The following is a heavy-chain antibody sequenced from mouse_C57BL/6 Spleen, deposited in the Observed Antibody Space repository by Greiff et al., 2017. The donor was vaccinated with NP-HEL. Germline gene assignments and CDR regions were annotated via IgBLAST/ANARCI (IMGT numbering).Heavy chain of an antibody. J-gene: IGHJ2*01. Sequence: VQLQQSGTVLARPGASVKMSCKTSGYTFTSYWMHWVKQRPGQGLEWIGAIYPGNSDTSYNQKFKGKAKLTAVTSASTAYMELSSLTNEDSAVYYCTRGATTVVAHDYWGQGTTLTVSS. CDR1: GYTFTSYW. CDR3: TRGATTVVAHDY. D-gene: IGHD1-1*01. V-gene: IGHV1-5*01. CDR2: IYPGNSDT.